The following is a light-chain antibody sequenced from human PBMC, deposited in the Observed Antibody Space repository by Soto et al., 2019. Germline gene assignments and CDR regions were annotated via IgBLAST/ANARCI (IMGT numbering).Light chain of an antibody. CDR1: QGIGNL. CDR2: FAY. V-gene: IGKV1-9*01. J-gene: IGKJ1*01. CDR3: QQFNSYPRT. Sequence: DIQLTQSPSFLSASEGDRVTIACRASQGIGNLLAWYQQKPGKGPKLLIYFAYTLQSGVPSRFTGRGSGQDFNLTIRSMQPEDFVTYYCQQFNSYPRTFGQGTKVEIK.